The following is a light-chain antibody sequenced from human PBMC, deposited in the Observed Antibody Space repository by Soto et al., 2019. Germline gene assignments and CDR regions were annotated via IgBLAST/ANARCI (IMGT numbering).Light chain of an antibody. Sequence: QSALTQPRSVSGSPGQSVTISCTGTNSDIGFYNFVSWYQQNPGKAPKLIIYDVVERPSGVPDRFSGSKSGSTASLTISGLQAEDESDYYCCSFAGTPIWVFGTGTKLTVL. V-gene: IGLV2-11*01. CDR3: CSFAGTPIWV. CDR1: NSDIGFYNF. J-gene: IGLJ3*02. CDR2: DVV.